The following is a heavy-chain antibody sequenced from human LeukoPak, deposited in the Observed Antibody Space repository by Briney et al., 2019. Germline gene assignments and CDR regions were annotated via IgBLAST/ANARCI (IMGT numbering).Heavy chain of an antibody. CDR2: ISGNGSST. Sequence: GGSLRLSCAASGFTFSSYAMSWVRQAPGKGLEWVSAISGNGSSTYYADSVKGRFTISRDNSKNTLYLQMNSLRAEDTAVYYCAKDRYFYDSSDYGTFDYWGQGTLVTVSS. J-gene: IGHJ4*02. CDR1: GFTFSSYA. D-gene: IGHD3-22*01. V-gene: IGHV3-23*01. CDR3: AKDRYFYDSSDYGTFDY.